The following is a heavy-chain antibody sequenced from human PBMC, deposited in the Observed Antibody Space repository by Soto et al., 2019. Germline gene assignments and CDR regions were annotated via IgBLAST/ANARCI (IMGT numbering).Heavy chain of an antibody. D-gene: IGHD3-3*01. J-gene: IGHJ6*02. Sequence: SETLSLTCTVSGGSVSSGSYYWSWIRQPPGKGLEWIGYIYYSGSTNYNPSLKSRVTISVDTSKNQFSLKLSSVTAADTAVYYCARDLNYDFWSGYYSNYYYGMDVWGQGTTVTVSS. CDR2: IYYSGST. V-gene: IGHV4-61*01. CDR3: ARDLNYDFWSGYYSNYYYGMDV. CDR1: GGSVSSGSYY.